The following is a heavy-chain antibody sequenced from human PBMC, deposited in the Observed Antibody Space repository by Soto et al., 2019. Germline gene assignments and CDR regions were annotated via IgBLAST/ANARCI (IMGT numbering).Heavy chain of an antibody. Sequence: SETLSLTCTVSGGSISSYYWSWIRQPPGKGLEWIGYIYYSGSTNYNPSLKSRVTIAVDTSKNQFSLKLSSVTAADTAVDYCARLYPRHGGSSSSLDYWGQGTLVTVSS. J-gene: IGHJ4*02. CDR2: IYYSGST. D-gene: IGHD6-6*01. V-gene: IGHV4-59*08. CDR1: GGSISSYY. CDR3: ARLYPRHGGSSSSLDY.